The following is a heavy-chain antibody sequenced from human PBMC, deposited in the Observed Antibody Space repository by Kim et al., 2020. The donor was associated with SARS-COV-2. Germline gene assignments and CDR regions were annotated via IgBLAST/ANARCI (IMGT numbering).Heavy chain of an antibody. D-gene: IGHD2-2*01. CDR2: INPSGGST. CDR3: AREWVVPAAMMRDYYYGMDV. CDR1: GYTFTSYY. V-gene: IGHV1-46*01. Sequence: ASVKVSCKASGYTFTSYYMHWVRQAPGQGLEWMGIINPSGGSTSYAQKFQGRVTMTRDTSTSTVYMELSSLRSEDTAVYYCAREWVVPAAMMRDYYYGMDVWGQGTTVTVSS. J-gene: IGHJ6*02.